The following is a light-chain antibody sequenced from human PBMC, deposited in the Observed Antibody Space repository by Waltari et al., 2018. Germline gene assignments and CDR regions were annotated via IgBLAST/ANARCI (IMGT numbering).Light chain of an antibody. J-gene: IGKJ5*01. CDR1: QGISTY. CDR3: QQSYSTPIT. Sequence: DIQMTQSPSSLPVPVGHSVTISCRASQGISTYLNWYQQKPGKAPNLLIYAASSLQSGVPSRFSGSGSGTDFTLIISSLQPDDFASYYCQQSYSTPITFGQGTRLEIK. V-gene: IGKV1-39*01. CDR2: AAS.